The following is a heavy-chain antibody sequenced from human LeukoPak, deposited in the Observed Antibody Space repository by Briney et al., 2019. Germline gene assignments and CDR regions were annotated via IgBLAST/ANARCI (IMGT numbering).Heavy chain of an antibody. CDR3: ACNSGSYYLDY. CDR1: GGSISSSSDY. CDR2: IYYNGST. Sequence: SETLSLTCTVSGGSISSSSDYWGWIRQPPGKGLEWIGSIYYNGSTYYNPSLKSRVTISVDTSKNQFSLKLSSVTAADTAVYYCACNSGSYYLDYWGQGTLVTVSS. D-gene: IGHD1-26*01. J-gene: IGHJ4*02. V-gene: IGHV4-39*01.